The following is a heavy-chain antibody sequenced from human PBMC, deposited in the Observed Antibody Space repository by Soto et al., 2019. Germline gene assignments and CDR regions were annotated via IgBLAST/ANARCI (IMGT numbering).Heavy chain of an antibody. CDR2: IYYSGST. CDR3: ARAVVVVAATHWFDP. D-gene: IGHD2-15*01. Sequence: SETLSLTCTVSGGSISSGGYYWSWIRQHPGKGLEWIGYIYYSGSTYYNPSLKSRVTISVDTSKNQFSLKLSSVTAADTAVYYCARAVVVVAATHWFDPWGQGTLVTVPQ. CDR1: GGSISSGGYY. V-gene: IGHV4-31*03. J-gene: IGHJ5*02.